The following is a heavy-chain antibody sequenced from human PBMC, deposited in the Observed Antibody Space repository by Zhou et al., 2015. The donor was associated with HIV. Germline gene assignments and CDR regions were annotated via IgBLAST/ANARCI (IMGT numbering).Heavy chain of an antibody. CDR3: ARDLGYDILTGFVYYYYMDV. Sequence: QVQLVQSGAEVKKSGASVKVSCKASGYTFTSYGISWVRQAPGQGLEWMGWISAYNGNTNYAQKLQGRVTMTTDTSTSTAYMELRSLRSDDTAVYYCARDLGYDILTGFVYYYYMDVWGKGTTVTVSS. J-gene: IGHJ6*03. CDR2: ISAYNGNT. V-gene: IGHV1-18*01. D-gene: IGHD3-9*01. CDR1: GYTFTSYG.